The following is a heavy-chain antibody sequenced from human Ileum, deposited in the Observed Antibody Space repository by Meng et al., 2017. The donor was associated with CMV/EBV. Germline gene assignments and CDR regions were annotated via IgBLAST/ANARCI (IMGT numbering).Heavy chain of an antibody. D-gene: IGHD3-10*01. J-gene: IGHJ4*02. CDR3: AKESPWSGGSGTYYFDY. Sequence: GGSLRPSCAASGFTFSDHYMDWGRQAPGKGLEWVAYIRHDGGNIYYGDSVKGRFTISRDNSKNTLYLQMRSLRGEDTAVYYCAKESPWSGGSGTYYFDYWGQGTLVTVSS. CDR1: GFTFSDHY. CDR2: IRHDGGNI. V-gene: IGHV3-30*02.